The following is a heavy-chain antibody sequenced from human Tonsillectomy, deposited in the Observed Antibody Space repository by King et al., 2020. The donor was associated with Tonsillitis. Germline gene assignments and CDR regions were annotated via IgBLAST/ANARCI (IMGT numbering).Heavy chain of an antibody. Sequence: VPSGAEVKKPGASVKVSCKASGYSFTSYAISWVRQAPGQGLEWMGWISGYNGNTNYAQKFQGRVTMTTDTSTSTAYMDLRSLRSDDTAVYYCARDPGVTTNNWFDPWGQGTLVTVSS. CDR1: GYSFTSYA. CDR3: ARDPGVTTNNWFDP. CDR2: ISGYNGNT. V-gene: IGHV1-18*01. D-gene: IGHD4-11*01. J-gene: IGHJ5*02.